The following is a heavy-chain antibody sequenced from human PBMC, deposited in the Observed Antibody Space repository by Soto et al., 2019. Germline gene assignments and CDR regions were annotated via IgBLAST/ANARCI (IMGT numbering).Heavy chain of an antibody. CDR2: IIPIFGTA. J-gene: IGHJ6*02. Sequence: VQLVQSGAEVKKPGSSVKVSCKASGGTFSSYAISWVRQAPGQGLEWMGGIIPIFGTANYAQKFQGRVTITADESTSTAYMELSSLRSEDTAVYYCARRDGDKLSHYYYGMDVWGHGTTVTVSS. D-gene: IGHD4-17*01. V-gene: IGHV1-69*12. CDR1: GGTFSSYA. CDR3: ARRDGDKLSHYYYGMDV.